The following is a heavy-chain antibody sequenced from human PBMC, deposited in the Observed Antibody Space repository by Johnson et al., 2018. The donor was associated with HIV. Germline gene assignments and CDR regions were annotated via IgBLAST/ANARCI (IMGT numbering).Heavy chain of an antibody. Sequence: VQLVESGGGLVQPGGSLRLSCAASGFTFEDYAMHWVRQAPGKGLALVLVISWNSGSQGYAASVKGRFTISRDKPKNSLYLQMNSLRAEDTALYYCAGATSCFDIWGQGTMVTVSS. CDR1: GFTFEDYA. J-gene: IGHJ3*02. CDR2: ISWNSGSQ. CDR3: AGATSCFDI. V-gene: IGHV3-9*01.